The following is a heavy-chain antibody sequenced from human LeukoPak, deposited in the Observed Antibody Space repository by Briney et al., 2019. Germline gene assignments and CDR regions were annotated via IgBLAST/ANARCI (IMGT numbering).Heavy chain of an antibody. D-gene: IGHD6-13*01. V-gene: IGHV5-51*01. CDR1: GYSFTTYW. J-gene: IGHJ3*02. CDR2: IYPGDSDT. Sequence: GESLQISCKGSGYSFTTYWIGWVRQMPGKGLEWMGIIYPGDSDTTYSPSFQGQVTISADKSISTAYLQWSSLKASDSAMYYCGRIPAAGSLKGSFDIWGQGTMVTVSS. CDR3: GRIPAAGSLKGSFDI.